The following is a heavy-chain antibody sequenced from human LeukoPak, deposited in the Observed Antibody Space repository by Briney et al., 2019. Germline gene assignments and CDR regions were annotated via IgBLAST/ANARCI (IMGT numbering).Heavy chain of an antibody. Sequence: SETLSLTCTVSGGSISSGGYYWSWIRQHPGKGLEWIGYIYYSGSTYYNPSLKSRVTISVDTSKNQFSLKLSSVTAADTAVYYCARDCNGASCMARDYYYGMDVWGQGTTVTVSS. D-gene: IGHD3-10*01. CDR1: GGSISSGGYY. V-gene: IGHV4-31*03. J-gene: IGHJ6*02. CDR2: IYYSGST. CDR3: ARDCNGASCMARDYYYGMDV.